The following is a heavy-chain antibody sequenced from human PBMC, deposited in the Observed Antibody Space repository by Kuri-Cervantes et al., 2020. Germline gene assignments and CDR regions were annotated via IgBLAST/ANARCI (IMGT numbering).Heavy chain of an antibody. CDR1: GYTFTSYG. J-gene: IGHJ4*02. D-gene: IGHD3-10*01. Sequence: ASVKVSCKASGYTFTSYGISWVRQAPGRGLEWMGWISAYNGNTNYAQKLQGRVTMTRNTSISTAYMELSSLRSEDTAVYYCARVFYYYGSGSPDLDYWGQGTLVTVSS. CDR2: ISAYNGNT. V-gene: IGHV1-18*01. CDR3: ARVFYYYGSGSPDLDY.